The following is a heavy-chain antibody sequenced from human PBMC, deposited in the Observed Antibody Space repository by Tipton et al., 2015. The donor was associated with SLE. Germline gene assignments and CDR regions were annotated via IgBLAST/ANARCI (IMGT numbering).Heavy chain of an antibody. CDR3: ARTSGDFESDFDY. CDR2: TNTNTGNP. CDR1: GYTFINYA. Sequence: LVQSGAEVKVSCKASGYTFINYAMNWVRQAPGQGLEWMGWTNTNTGNPTYAQGFTGRFVFSLDTSVSTAYLQINSLKAEDTAVYYCARTSGDFESDFDYWGQGTLVTVSS. V-gene: IGHV7-4-1*02. D-gene: IGHD4-17*01. J-gene: IGHJ4*02.